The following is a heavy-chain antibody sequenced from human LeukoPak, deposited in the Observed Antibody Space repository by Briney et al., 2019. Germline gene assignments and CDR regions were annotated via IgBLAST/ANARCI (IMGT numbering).Heavy chain of an antibody. J-gene: IGHJ4*02. CDR3: ATSHVLLWFGELSGYFDY. CDR2: INHSGST. CDR1: GGSFSGYY. V-gene: IGHV4-34*01. D-gene: IGHD3-10*01. Sequence: PSETLSLTCAVYGGSFSGYYWSWIRQPPGKGLEWIGEINHSGSTNYNPSLKSRVTISVDTSKNQFSLKLSSVTAADTAVYYCATSHVLLWFGELSGYFDYWGQGTLVTVSS.